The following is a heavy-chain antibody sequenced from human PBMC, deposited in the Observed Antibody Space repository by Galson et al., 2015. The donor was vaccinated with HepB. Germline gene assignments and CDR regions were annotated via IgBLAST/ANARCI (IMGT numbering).Heavy chain of an antibody. V-gene: IGHV4-39*01. CDR3: AVGATTGYYYYGMDV. CDR1: GGSISSSSYY. Sequence: SETLSLTCTVSGGSISSSSYYWGWIRQPPGTGLEWIGSIYYSGSTYYNPSLKSRVTISVDTSKNQFSLKLSSVTAADTAVYYCAVGATTGYYYYGMDVWGQGTTVTVSS. CDR2: IYYSGST. J-gene: IGHJ6*02. D-gene: IGHD1-26*01.